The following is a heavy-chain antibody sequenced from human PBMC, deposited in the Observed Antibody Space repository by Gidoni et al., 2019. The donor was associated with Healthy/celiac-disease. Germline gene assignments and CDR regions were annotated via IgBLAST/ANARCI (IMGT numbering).Heavy chain of an antibody. D-gene: IGHD3-22*01. J-gene: IGHJ4*02. V-gene: IGHV3-48*01. CDR3: ARAGGPYYDSSGPVDY. CDR2: ISSSSSTI. Sequence: EVQLVESGGGLVQPGGSLRLSCAASGFTFSSYSMNWVRQAPGKGLEWVSYISSSSSTIYYADSVKGRFTISRDNAKNSLYLQMNSLRAEDTAVYYCARAGGPYYDSSGPVDYWGQGTLVTVSS. CDR1: GFTFSSYS.